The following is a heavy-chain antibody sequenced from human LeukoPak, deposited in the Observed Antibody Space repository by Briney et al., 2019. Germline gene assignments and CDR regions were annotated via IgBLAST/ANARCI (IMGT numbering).Heavy chain of an antibody. CDR2: INPNSGGT. CDR3: ARAEAYYYYYMDV. Sequence: GASVKVSCKASGYTFTGYYIYWVRQAPRQGLEWMGWINPNSGGTNYAQRFQGRVTMTRDTSISTAYMELSRLRSDDTAVYYCARAEAYYYYYMDVWGKGTTVTISS. J-gene: IGHJ6*03. V-gene: IGHV1-2*02. CDR1: GYTFTGYY.